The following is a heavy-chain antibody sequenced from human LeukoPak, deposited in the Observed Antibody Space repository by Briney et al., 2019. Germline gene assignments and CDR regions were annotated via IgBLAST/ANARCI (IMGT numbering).Heavy chain of an antibody. CDR2: LYSGSDT. D-gene: IGHD3-10*01. V-gene: IGHV3-53*01. Sequence: GGSLRLSCAASGFTVSTKYMNWVRQAPGKGLEWVSILYSGSDTYYANSVKGRFTISRDSSKNILFLQMNDLRAEDAAVYYCARVGDHFHWYLDLWGRGTLVTVSS. CDR1: GFTVSTKY. CDR3: ARVGDHFHWYLDL. J-gene: IGHJ2*01.